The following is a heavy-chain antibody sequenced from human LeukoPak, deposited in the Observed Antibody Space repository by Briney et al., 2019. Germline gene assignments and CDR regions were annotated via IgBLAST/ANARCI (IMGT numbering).Heavy chain of an antibody. Sequence: GASVKVSCKASGYTFTGYYMHWVRQAPGQGLEWMGWINTNTGNPTYAQGFTGRFVFSLDTSVSTAYLQISSLKAEDTAVYYCVTRDGVSDGFFNFDYWGQGTLVTVSS. D-gene: IGHD5-24*01. CDR3: VTRDGVSDGFFNFDY. J-gene: IGHJ4*02. CDR2: INTNTGNP. CDR1: GYTFTGYY. V-gene: IGHV7-4-1*02.